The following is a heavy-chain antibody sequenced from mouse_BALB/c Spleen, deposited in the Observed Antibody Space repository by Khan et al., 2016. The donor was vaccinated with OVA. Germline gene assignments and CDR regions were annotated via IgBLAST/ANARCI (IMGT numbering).Heavy chain of an antibody. D-gene: IGHD2-14*01. CDR1: GYTFTSYV. CDR2: IYPYNDGT. J-gene: IGHJ2*02. V-gene: IGHV1S136*01. Sequence: VQLQQSGPELVKPGASVKMSCKASGYTFTSYVMHWVKQKPGQGLEWVGYIYPYNDGTKYNEMFKGKATLTSDKSSSTAYMELSSLTSEDSVVYYCARNYRYDVYFDYWGQGTSLTVSS. CDR3: ARNYRYDVYFDY.